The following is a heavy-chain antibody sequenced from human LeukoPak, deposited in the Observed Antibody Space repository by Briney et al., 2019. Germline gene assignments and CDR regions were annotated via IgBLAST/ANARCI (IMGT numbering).Heavy chain of an antibody. V-gene: IGHV4-34*01. CDR1: GFTFSSYA. D-gene: IGHD3-10*01. Sequence: GSLRLSCAASGFTFSSYAMCWVRQPPGKGLEWIGEINHSGSTNYNPSLKSRVTISVDTSKNQSSLKLSSVTAADTAVYYCARALMVRGVIITYYYYYGMDVWGQGTTVTVSS. CDR3: ARALMVRGVIITYYYYYGMDV. J-gene: IGHJ6*02. CDR2: INHSGST.